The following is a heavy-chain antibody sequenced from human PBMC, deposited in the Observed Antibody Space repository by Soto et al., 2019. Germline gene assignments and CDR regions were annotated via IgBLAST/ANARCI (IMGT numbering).Heavy chain of an antibody. D-gene: IGHD4-17*01. CDR2: IYWDDDK. CDR1: GFSLSTRAVG. Sequence: SGPTLVNPTQTLTLTCTFSGFSLSTRAVGVGWIRQPPGKALEWLALIYWDDDKRYSPSLKNRLTITKDTSKNHVVLTMTNMDPVDTATYYCARAAYGDYLLGMDVWGQGTTVTVSS. V-gene: IGHV2-5*02. CDR3: ARAAYGDYLLGMDV. J-gene: IGHJ6*02.